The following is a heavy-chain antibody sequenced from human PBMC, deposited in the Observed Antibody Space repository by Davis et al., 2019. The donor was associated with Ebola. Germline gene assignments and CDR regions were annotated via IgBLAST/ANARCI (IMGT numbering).Heavy chain of an antibody. Sequence: GESLKISCAASGFTVRSTYMSWVRQAPGKGLEWVSVIYSGGTTRYADYADSVKGRFTISRDNSQKTLYLHVNSLRIEDTAVYYCAKDRCSSRRCQDYYYGMDVWGQGTTVTVSS. V-gene: IGHV3-66*01. D-gene: IGHD2-2*01. CDR3: AKDRCSSRRCQDYYYGMDV. J-gene: IGHJ6*02. CDR1: GFTVRSTY. CDR2: IYSGGTTRYA.